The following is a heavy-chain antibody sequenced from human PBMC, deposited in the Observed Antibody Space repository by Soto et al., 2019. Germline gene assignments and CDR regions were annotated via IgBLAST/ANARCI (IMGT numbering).Heavy chain of an antibody. CDR1: GFTLSSYA. CDR3: AKDWTLRGLRRSFDY. Sequence: PGGSLRLSCAASGFTLSSYAMSWVRQAPGKGLEWVSAISGSGGSTYYADSVKGRFTISRDNSKNTLYLQMNSLRAEDTAVYYCAKDWTLRGLRRSFDYWGQGTLVTVSS. CDR2: ISGSGGST. J-gene: IGHJ4*02. D-gene: IGHD1-26*01. V-gene: IGHV3-23*01.